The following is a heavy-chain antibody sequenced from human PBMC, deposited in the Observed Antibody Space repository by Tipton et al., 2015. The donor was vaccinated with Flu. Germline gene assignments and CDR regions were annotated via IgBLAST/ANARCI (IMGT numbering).Heavy chain of an antibody. CDR1: GGSISSSSYY. D-gene: IGHD4-17*01. Sequence: TLSLTCTVSGGSISSSSYYWGWIRQPPGKGLEWIGSIYYSGSTYYNPSLKSRVTISVDTSKNQFSLKLSSVTAADTAVYYCARDDYGDLNWFDPWGQGTLVTVPS. J-gene: IGHJ5*02. CDR3: ARDDYGDLNWFDP. V-gene: IGHV4-39*07. CDR2: IYYSGST.